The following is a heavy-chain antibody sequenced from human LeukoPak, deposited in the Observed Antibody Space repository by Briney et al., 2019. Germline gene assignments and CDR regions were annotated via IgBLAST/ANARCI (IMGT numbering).Heavy chain of an antibody. V-gene: IGHV4-34*01. Sequence: SETLSLTCAVYGGSFSGYYWSWIRQPPGKGLEWIGEINHSGSTNYNPSLKSRVTISVGTSKNQFSLKLSSVTAADTAVYYCARASIAAAGRGIRYYYYGMDVWGQGTTVTVSS. J-gene: IGHJ6*02. CDR1: GGSFSGYY. D-gene: IGHD6-13*01. CDR3: ARASIAAAGRGIRYYYYGMDV. CDR2: INHSGST.